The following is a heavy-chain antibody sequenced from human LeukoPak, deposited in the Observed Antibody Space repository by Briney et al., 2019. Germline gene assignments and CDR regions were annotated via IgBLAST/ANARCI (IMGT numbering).Heavy chain of an antibody. CDR1: AAPITSYY. D-gene: IGHD1-26*01. V-gene: IGHV4-59*01. J-gene: IGHJ4*02. CDR2: IYYSGST. CDR3: ARGLLVGNTGYYFDY. Sequence: KPSETLSLTCTVSAAPITSYYWSWIRQPPGKGLEWIGYIYYSGSTNYNPSLKSRVAISVDTSKNQVSLRLSSVTAADTAVYYCARGLLVGNTGYYFDYWGQGTLVTVSS.